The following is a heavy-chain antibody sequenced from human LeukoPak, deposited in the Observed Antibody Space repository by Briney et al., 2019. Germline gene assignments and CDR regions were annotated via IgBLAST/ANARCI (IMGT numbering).Heavy chain of an antibody. V-gene: IGHV3-33*01. CDR1: GFSFSSHG. Sequence: PGGSLRLSCAASGFSFSSHGMHWVRQAPGKGLEWVGVTWFDDSYQHYAGSVRGRFTISRGNSKNTVYLQMNSLRAEDTAVYYCARETYSLADVRGQGTTVIVSS. J-gene: IGHJ6*02. CDR2: TWFDDSYQ. CDR3: ARETYSLADV. D-gene: IGHD4-11*01.